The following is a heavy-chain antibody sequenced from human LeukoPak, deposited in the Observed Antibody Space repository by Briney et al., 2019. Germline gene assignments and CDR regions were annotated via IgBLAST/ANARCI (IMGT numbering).Heavy chain of an antibody. J-gene: IGHJ4*02. CDR1: GGSISRYY. CDR2: INHGGST. V-gene: IGHV4-34*01. D-gene: IGHD3-10*01. CDR3: ATVWFGELSYPYYFDY. Sequence: SETLSLTCAVSGGSISRYYWNWIRQPPGKGLEWIGEINHGGSTNYNPSLKSRVTISVDTSKNQFSLKLNSVTAADTAVYYCATVWFGELSYPYYFDYWGQGTLVTVSS.